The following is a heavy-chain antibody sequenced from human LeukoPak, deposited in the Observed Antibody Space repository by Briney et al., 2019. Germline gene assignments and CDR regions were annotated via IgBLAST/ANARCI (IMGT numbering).Heavy chain of an antibody. Sequence: SETLSLTCTVSGGSISRYYWSWIRQPAGKGLEWIGRIYTSGSTNYNPSLKSRVTMSVDTSKNQFSLKLSSVTAADTAVYYCARDLGSYYDSSGYYYYGMDVWGQGTTVTVSS. CDR2: IYTSGST. J-gene: IGHJ6*02. V-gene: IGHV4-4*07. D-gene: IGHD3-22*01. CDR1: GGSISRYY. CDR3: ARDLGSYYDSSGYYYYGMDV.